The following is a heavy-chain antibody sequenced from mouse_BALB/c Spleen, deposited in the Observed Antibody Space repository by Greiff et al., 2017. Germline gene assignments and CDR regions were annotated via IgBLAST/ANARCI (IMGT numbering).Heavy chain of an antibody. Sequence: VQLQQSGPELVRPGVSVKISCKGSGYTFTDYAMHWVKQSHAKGLEWIGVISTYYGNTNYNQKFKGKATMTVDKSSSTAYMELARLTSEDSAIYYCERSGGNSPYYYAMDYWGQGTSVTVSS. J-gene: IGHJ4*01. CDR3: ERSGGNSPYYYAMDY. D-gene: IGHD2-1*01. CDR1: GYTFTDYA. CDR2: ISTYYGNT. V-gene: IGHV1-67*01.